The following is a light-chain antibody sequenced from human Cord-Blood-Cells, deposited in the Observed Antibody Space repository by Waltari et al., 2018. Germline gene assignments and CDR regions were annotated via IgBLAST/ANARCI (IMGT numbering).Light chain of an antibody. CDR3: QQSYSTPYS. CDR2: AAS. Sequence: DIQITQSPSSLSASVGHRVTITCRASQSISSYLNWYQQKPGKAPKLLIYAASSLQSGVPSRFSGSGYGTDFTLTISSLQPEDFATYYCQQSYSTPYSFGQGTKLEIK. CDR1: QSISSY. V-gene: IGKV1-39*01. J-gene: IGKJ2*03.